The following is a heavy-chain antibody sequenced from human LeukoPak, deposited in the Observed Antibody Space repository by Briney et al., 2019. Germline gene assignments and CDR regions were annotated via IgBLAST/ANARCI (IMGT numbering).Heavy chain of an antibody. D-gene: IGHD4-11*01. CDR1: GFTFSSYG. CDR3: AIDYIGTRRGSNYHWFDP. J-gene: IGHJ5*02. V-gene: IGHV3-33*01. CDR2: IWYDGSNK. Sequence: GGSLRLSCAASGFTFSSYGMHWVRQAPGKGLEWVAVIWYDGSNKYYADSVKGRFTISRDNSKNTLYLQMNSLRAEDTAVYYCAIDYIGTRRGSNYHWFDPWGQGTLVTVSS.